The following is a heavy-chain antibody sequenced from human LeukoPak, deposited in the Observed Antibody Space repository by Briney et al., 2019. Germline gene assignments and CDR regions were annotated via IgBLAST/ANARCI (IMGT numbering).Heavy chain of an antibody. V-gene: IGHV4-61*02. Sequence: PSQTLSLTCTVSGGSISSGSYYWSWIRQPAGKGLEWIGRIYTSGSTNYNPSLKSRVTISVDTSKNQFSLKLSSVTAADTAVYYCARAPLRFGELPSDYWGQGTLVTVSS. D-gene: IGHD3-10*01. CDR2: IYTSGST. CDR3: ARAPLRFGELPSDY. J-gene: IGHJ4*02. CDR1: GGSISSGSYY.